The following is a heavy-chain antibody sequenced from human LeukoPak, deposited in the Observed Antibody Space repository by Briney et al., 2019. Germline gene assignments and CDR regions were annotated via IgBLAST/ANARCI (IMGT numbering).Heavy chain of an antibody. D-gene: IGHD3-16*01. J-gene: IGHJ4*02. CDR3: AGDTPPGGDYYFDY. CDR1: GFSFSTYG. Sequence: GGSLSLSCAASGFSFSTYGMHWVRPAPGKGLEGVALIWNAGTNKDYADPVKGRFTISRDNSKDTLYLQMNSLRAEDTAVYYCAGDTPPGGDYYFDYWGQGTLVIVSS. V-gene: IGHV3-33*01. CDR2: IWNAGTNK.